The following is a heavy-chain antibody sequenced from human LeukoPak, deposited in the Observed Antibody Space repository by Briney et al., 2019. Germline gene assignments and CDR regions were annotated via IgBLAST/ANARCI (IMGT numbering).Heavy chain of an antibody. D-gene: IGHD3-22*01. CDR3: AKPTGTMILHY. CDR1: GFTFSAYA. Sequence: GGSLRLSCAASGFTFSAYAMNWVRQAPGKGLEWVSSIRSTGVDTYYADSVKGRFTISRDNSKNTLYLQMNSLRAEDTAVYYCAKPTGTMILHYWGQGTLVTVSS. V-gene: IGHV3-23*01. J-gene: IGHJ4*02. CDR2: IRSTGVDT.